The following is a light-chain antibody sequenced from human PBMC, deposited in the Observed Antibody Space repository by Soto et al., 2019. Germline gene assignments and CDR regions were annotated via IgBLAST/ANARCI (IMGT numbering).Light chain of an antibody. V-gene: IGLV2-23*01. CDR3: CSYKGV. CDR2: EGS. CDR1: SSDVGSYNL. Sequence: QSVLTQPASVSGSPGQSITISCTGTSSDVGSYNLVSWYQQHPGKAPKLMIYEGSKRPSGVSNRFSGSKSGNTASLTISGLQAEDEADYYRCSYKGVFGGGTKLTVL. J-gene: IGLJ2*01.